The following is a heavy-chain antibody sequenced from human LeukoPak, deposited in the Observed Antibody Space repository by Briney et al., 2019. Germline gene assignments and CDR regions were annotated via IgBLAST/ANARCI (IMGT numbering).Heavy chain of an antibody. Sequence: GGSLRLSCAASGFTFSSYSMNWVRQAPGKGLEWVSYISTSSSTIYYADSVKGRFTISRDNAKNSLYLQMNSLRAEDTAVYYCARIERYFDWLLWGYMDVWGKGTTVTVSS. J-gene: IGHJ6*03. D-gene: IGHD3-9*01. CDR3: ARIERYFDWLLWGYMDV. CDR1: GFTFSSYS. V-gene: IGHV3-48*04. CDR2: ISTSSSTI.